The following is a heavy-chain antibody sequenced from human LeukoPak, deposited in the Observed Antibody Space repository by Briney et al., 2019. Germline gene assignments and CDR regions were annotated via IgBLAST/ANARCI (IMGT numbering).Heavy chain of an antibody. CDR1: GFTFSSSW. V-gene: IGHV3-7*01. Sequence: GGSLRLSCAASGFTFSSSWMNWVRQAPGKGLEWVANIKQDGSEKYYVDSVKGRFTISRDNAKNSLYLQMNTLRAEDTAVYYCASLDDWGQGTLVTVFS. CDR3: ASLDD. CDR2: IKQDGSEK. J-gene: IGHJ4*02.